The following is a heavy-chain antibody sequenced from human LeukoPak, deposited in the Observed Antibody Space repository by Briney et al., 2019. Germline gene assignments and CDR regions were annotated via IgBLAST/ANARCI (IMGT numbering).Heavy chain of an antibody. Sequence: PGGSLRLSCAASGFTFSTYGMHWVRQAPGKGLEWEAVISYDGSDEYYAESVRGRFTISRDNSKNTVYLQMNSPRAEDTAVYYCARVGGDILSGHRTGYYYAMDVWGQGTTVTVSS. CDR2: ISYDGSDE. CDR1: GFTFSTYG. CDR3: ARVGGDILSGHRTGYYYAMDV. V-gene: IGHV3-30*03. J-gene: IGHJ6*02. D-gene: IGHD3-9*01.